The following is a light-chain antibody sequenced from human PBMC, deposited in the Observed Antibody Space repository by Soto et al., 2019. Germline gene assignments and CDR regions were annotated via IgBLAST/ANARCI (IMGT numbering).Light chain of an antibody. CDR2: GAS. J-gene: IGKJ4*01. CDR1: QSLSSNY. CDR3: QHRTKWPLT. V-gene: IGKV3D-20*02. Sequence: EIVLTQSPSTLSLSPGDRATLSCRASQSLSSNYLAWYQQKPGQAPRLLIYGASSRATGVPARFSGSGSGTDFTLTINNLEPEDFAVYFCQHRTKWPLTFGGGTKVDIK.